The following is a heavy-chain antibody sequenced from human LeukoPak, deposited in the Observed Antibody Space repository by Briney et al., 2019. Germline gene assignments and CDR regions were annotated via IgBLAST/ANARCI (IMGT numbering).Heavy chain of an antibody. J-gene: IGHJ4*02. D-gene: IGHD5-18*01. CDR2: INPSGGGT. Sequence: ASVKVSCKASGYTFTSYDINWVRQAPGQGLEWMGIINPSGGGTSNAQKFQGRVTMTRDTSTSTVYMELSRLRSEDTAVYYCAREIGPRQLHLWGSAFDSWGQGTLVTVSS. CDR3: AREIGPRQLHLWGSAFDS. CDR1: GYTFTSYD. V-gene: IGHV1-46*01.